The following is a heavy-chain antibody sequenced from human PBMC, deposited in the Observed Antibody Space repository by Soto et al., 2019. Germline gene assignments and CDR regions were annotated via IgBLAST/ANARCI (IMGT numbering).Heavy chain of an antibody. CDR1: GGSISSGRYY. Sequence: KSSETLSLTCTVSGGSISSGRYYWSWIRQPPGTALEWIGTISHSGSTFYNPSLNSRGTMSVDMPRNQFSLNLRLVTAADTAVYYCARLRIATNNYKWFDPWGQGTLVTVSS. D-gene: IGHD2-21*01. V-gene: IGHV4-39*07. CDR2: ISHSGST. J-gene: IGHJ5*02. CDR3: ARLRIATNNYKWFDP.